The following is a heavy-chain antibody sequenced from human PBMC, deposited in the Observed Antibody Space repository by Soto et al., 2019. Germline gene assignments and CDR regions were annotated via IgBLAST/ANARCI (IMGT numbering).Heavy chain of an antibody. D-gene: IGHD3-22*01. J-gene: IGHJ1*01. CDR3: AKLTYPSDSAGYYYERVSGWIDS. V-gene: IGHV3-23*01. Sequence: PGGSLRLSCAASGFSFSSYAMSWVRQGPGKGLEWVSSISASGGTANLADSVEGRCTISRDNSKSTLYLQLNSLRAEDTAVYYCAKLTYPSDSAGYYYERVSGWIDSGGPGTLVTVSS. CDR2: ISASGGTA. CDR1: GFSFSSYA.